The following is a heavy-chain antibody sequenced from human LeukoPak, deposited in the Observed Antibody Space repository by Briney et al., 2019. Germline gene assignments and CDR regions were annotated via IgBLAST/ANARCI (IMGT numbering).Heavy chain of an antibody. CDR2: IKEDGSEK. CDR1: EFTFSTYG. Sequence: GGSLRLSCAASEFTFSTYGMTWVRQAPGKGLECVANIKEDGSEKYYVDSVKGRFTISRDNAKNSLYLQMNSLRAEDTAVYYCARQGDDYWGHGTLVTVSS. D-gene: IGHD3-16*01. V-gene: IGHV3-7*01. J-gene: IGHJ4*01. CDR3: ARQGDDY.